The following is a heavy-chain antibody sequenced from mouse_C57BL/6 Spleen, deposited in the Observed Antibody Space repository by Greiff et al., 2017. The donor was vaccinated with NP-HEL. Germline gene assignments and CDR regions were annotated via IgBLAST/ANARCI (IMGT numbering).Heavy chain of an antibody. CDR3: AREKDYYGSSPYYFDY. V-gene: IGHV5-4*01. CDR2: ISDGGSYT. J-gene: IGHJ2*01. D-gene: IGHD1-1*01. CDR1: GFTFSSYA. Sequence: EVQLVESGGGLVKPGGSLKLSCAASGFTFSSYAMSWVRQTPEKRLEWVATISDGGSYTYYPDNVKGRFTISRDNAKNNLYLQMSHLKSEDTAMYYCAREKDYYGSSPYYFDYWGQGTTLTVSS.